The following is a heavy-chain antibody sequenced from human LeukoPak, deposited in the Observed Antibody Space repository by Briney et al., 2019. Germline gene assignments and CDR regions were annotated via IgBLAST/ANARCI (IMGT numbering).Heavy chain of an antibody. J-gene: IGHJ6*02. CDR2: ISYSGST. CDR3: ARGQYYYGSGSYYRQSYYYYGMDV. CDR1: GGTISNYY. V-gene: IGHV4-59*12. Sequence: SETLSLTCTVSGGTISNYYWNWIRQPPGKGLEWIGYISYSGSTNYNPSLKSRVTISVDTSKNQFSLKLSSVTAADTAVYYCARGQYYYGSGSYYRQSYYYYGMDVWDQGTTVTVSS. D-gene: IGHD3-10*01.